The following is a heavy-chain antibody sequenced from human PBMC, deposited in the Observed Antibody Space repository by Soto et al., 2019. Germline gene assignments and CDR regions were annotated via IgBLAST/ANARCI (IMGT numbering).Heavy chain of an antibody. CDR2: ISGSGGST. V-gene: IGHV3-23*01. CDR1: GFTFSSYA. CDR3: AKERPVIAVAGMGALDY. J-gene: IGHJ4*02. D-gene: IGHD6-19*01. Sequence: EVQLLESGGGLVQPGGSLRLSCAASGFTFSSYAMSWVRQAPGKGLEWVSAISGSGGSTYYADSVKGRFTISRDNSKNTLYLQMNSLSAEDTAVYYCAKERPVIAVAGMGALDYWGQGTLVTVSS.